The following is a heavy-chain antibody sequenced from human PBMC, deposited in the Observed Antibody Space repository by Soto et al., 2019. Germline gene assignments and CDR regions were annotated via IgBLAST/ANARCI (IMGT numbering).Heavy chain of an antibody. D-gene: IGHD6-19*01. CDR2: IFSNDEK. CDR3: ARIHSSGWSMTYYFDY. V-gene: IGHV2-26*01. J-gene: IGHJ4*02. Sequence: SGPTLVNPTETLTLTCTVSGFSLSNSRMGVSWIRQPPGKALEWLAHIFSNDEKSYSTSLKSRLTISKDTSKSQVVLTMNNMDPVDTATYYCARIHSSGWSMTYYFDYGGQGTWVTVSS. CDR1: GFSLSNSRMG.